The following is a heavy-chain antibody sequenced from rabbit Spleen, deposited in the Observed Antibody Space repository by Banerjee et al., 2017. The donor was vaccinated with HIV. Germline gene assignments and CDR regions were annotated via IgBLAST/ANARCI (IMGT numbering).Heavy chain of an antibody. CDR2: IYTDTGRT. V-gene: IGHV1S45*01. CDR3: ARDLTGVIGWNFGW. Sequence: QEQVVESGGGLVQPGGSLKLSCKASGFDFRHYYMSWVRQGPGKGLEWIGCIYTDTGRTVYASWAKGRFTISKTSSTTVTLQVTSLTAADTATYFCARDLTGVIGWNFGWWGPGTLVTVS. CDR1: GFDFRHYY. J-gene: IGHJ6*01. D-gene: IGHD4-1*01.